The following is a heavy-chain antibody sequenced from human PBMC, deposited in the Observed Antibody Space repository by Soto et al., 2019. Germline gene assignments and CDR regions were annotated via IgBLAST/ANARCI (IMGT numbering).Heavy chain of an antibody. CDR3: TTEPDYSNYFEY. V-gene: IGHV3-15*07. Sequence: TGGSLRLSCAASGFTFSNAWMNWVRQAPGRGLEWVGRIKSKIDAGTTDYAAPVKGRFTISRDDSKTTLYLQMNSLKTEDTAVYYCTTEPDYSNYFEYWGQGTLVTVSS. D-gene: IGHD4-4*01. J-gene: IGHJ4*02. CDR2: IKSKIDAGTT. CDR1: GFTFSNAW.